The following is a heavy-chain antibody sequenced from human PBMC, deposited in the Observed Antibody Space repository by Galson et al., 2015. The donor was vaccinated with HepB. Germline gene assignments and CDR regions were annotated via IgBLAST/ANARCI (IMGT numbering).Heavy chain of an antibody. D-gene: IGHD2-15*01. J-gene: IGHJ6*02. CDR3: ATFCSGGSCYSPNDYYYAMDV. Sequence: SVKVSCKASGYTFTSYAMHWVRQAPGQSLEWMGWIDAGNGDTKYSEKFQGRVTITRDTSASTAYMELSSLRSEDTAVYYCATFCSGGSCYSPNDYYYAMDVWGQGTTVTVSS. CDR2: IDAGNGDT. CDR1: GYTFTSYA. V-gene: IGHV1-3*01.